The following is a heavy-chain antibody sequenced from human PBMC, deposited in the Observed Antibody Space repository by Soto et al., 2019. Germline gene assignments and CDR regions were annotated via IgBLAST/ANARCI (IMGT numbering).Heavy chain of an antibody. J-gene: IGHJ6*02. Sequence: ASVKVSCKASGYTFTNYGISWVRQAPGQGLEWMGWISAYNGITNYAQKFQGRVTMNTDTSTSTAYMELRSLRSDDTAVYYCARRQWLVGGYYYGMDVWGQGTTVTVSS. CDR1: GYTFTNYG. CDR3: ARRQWLVGGYYYGMDV. CDR2: ISAYNGIT. V-gene: IGHV1-18*01. D-gene: IGHD6-19*01.